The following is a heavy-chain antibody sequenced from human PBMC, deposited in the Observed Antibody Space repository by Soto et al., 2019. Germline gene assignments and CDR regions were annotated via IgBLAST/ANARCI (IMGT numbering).Heavy chain of an antibody. CDR2: IYYSGST. V-gene: IGHV4-59*01. CDR1: GGSISSYY. CDR3: ARGYYDILTGYPRGLDP. J-gene: IGHJ5*02. Sequence: SETLSLTCTVSGGSISSYYWSWIRQPPGKGLEWIGYIYYSGSTNYNPSLKSRVTISVDTSKNQFSLKLSSVTAADTAVYYCARGYYDILTGYPRGLDPWGQGTLVTSPQ. D-gene: IGHD3-9*01.